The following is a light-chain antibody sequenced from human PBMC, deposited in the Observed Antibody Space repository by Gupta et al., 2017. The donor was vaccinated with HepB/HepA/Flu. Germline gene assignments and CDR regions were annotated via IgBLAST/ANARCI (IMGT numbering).Light chain of an antibody. J-gene: IGKJ1*01. CDR2: QAS. Sequence: DIQMTQSPSALSASVGDRVTITCRASQTIGSWLAWYQQKPGKAPNLLIYQASGLESGVPSRFSGSGSETEFTLTISSLQPDDFATYYCQQYNSWPWTFGQGTKLEIK. CDR3: QQYNSWPWT. CDR1: QTIGSW. V-gene: IGKV1-5*03.